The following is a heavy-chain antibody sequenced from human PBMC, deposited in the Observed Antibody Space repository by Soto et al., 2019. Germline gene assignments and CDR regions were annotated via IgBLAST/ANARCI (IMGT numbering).Heavy chain of an antibody. CDR3: DDSSGYY. D-gene: IGHD3-22*01. Sequence: HPGGSLRLSCAASGFTFSSYGMHWVRQAPGKGLEWVAVISYDGSNKYYADSVKGRFTISRDNSKNTLYLQMNSLRAEDTAVYYCDDSSGYYWGKGPLVTVSS. CDR2: ISYDGSNK. CDR1: GFTFSSYG. V-gene: IGHV3-30*03. J-gene: IGHJ4*02.